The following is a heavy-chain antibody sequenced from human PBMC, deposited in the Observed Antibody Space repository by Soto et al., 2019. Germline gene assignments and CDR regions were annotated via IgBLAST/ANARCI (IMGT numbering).Heavy chain of an antibody. CDR3: AKEPVGPDWYFDL. V-gene: IGHV3-23*01. CDR1: GFTFRSYA. Sequence: GGSLRLSCAASGFTFRSYAMSWVRQAPGKGLEWVSGISGSGISTHYADSVKGRFTVSRDNSKNKLYLQMNSLRAEDTAVYNCAKEPVGPDWYFDLWGRGTLVTVSS. J-gene: IGHJ2*01. CDR2: ISGSGIST.